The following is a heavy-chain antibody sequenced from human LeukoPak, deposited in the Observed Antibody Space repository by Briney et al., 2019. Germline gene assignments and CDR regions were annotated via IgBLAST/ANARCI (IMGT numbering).Heavy chain of an antibody. V-gene: IGHV1-69*13. CDR3: AKDVYCSSTSCYEAADYGYFDY. D-gene: IGHD2-2*01. J-gene: IGHJ4*02. CDR1: GGTFSSYA. Sequence: ASVKVSCNASGGTFSSYAIGWVRQAPGQGLEWMGGIIPIFGTANYAQKFQGRVTITADESTSTAYMELSSLGSEDTAVYYCAKDVYCSSTSCYEAADYGYFDYWGQGTLVTVSS. CDR2: IIPIFGTA.